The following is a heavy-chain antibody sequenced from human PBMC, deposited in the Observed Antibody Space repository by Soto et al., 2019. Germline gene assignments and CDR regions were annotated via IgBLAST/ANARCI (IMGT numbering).Heavy chain of an antibody. D-gene: IGHD3-10*01. CDR3: ARPLQGLGHPDWFDP. V-gene: IGHV1-18*01. J-gene: IGHJ5*02. Sequence: ASVKVSCKXSGYTFTSYGISWVRQAPGQGLEWMGWISAYNGNTNYAQKLQGRVTMTTDTSTSTAYMELRSLRSDDTAVYYCARPLQGLGHPDWFDPWGQGTLVTVSS. CDR2: ISAYNGNT. CDR1: GYTFTSYG.